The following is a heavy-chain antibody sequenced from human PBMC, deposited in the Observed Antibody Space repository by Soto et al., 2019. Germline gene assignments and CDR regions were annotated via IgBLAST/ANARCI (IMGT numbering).Heavy chain of an antibody. CDR3: ARDGNFVINAGYYYYYKDV. J-gene: IGHJ6*03. Sequence: GGSLRLSCAASGFTFSSYSMNWVRQAPGKGLEWVSPISSSSSYIYYADSVKGRFTISRDNAKNSLYLQMNSLRAEDTAVYYCARDGNFVINAGYYYYYKDVWGKGPTVTV. D-gene: IGHD1-26*01. CDR1: GFTFSSYS. CDR2: ISSSSSYI. V-gene: IGHV3-21*01.